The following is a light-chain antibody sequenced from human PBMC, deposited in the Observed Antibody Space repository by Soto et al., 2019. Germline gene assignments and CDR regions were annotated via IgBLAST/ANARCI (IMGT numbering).Light chain of an antibody. J-gene: IGKJ2*01. V-gene: IGKV3-15*01. CDR3: QQYNNWPQT. CDR2: RAS. Sequence: EIVLTQSPATLSVSPGERATLSCRASQSVVSNLAWYQQKPGQSPRLLIYRASTRATGIPARFSGSGAGTEFTLTISSLQSEAFVVYSSQQYNNWPQTCGQGTKLEIK. CDR1: QSVVSN.